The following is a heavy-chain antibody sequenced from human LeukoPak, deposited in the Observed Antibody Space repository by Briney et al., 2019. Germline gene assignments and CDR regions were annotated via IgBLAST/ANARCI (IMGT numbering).Heavy chain of an antibody. J-gene: IGHJ4*02. Sequence: RSGGSLRLSCAASGFTFSSYWMSWVRQAPGKGLEWVANIKQDGSEKYYVDSVKGRFTISRDNAKNSLYLQMNSLRAEDTAVYYCARGSVYCGGDCYLLDYWGQGTLVTVSS. V-gene: IGHV3-7*03. CDR1: GFTFSSYW. CDR2: IKQDGSEK. CDR3: ARGSVYCGGDCYLLDY. D-gene: IGHD2-21*02.